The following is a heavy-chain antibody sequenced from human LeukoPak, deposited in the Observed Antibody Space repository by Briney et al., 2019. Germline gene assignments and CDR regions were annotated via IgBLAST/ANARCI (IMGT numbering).Heavy chain of an antibody. Sequence: GGSLRLSCAASGVTFSSYAMSWVRQAPGKGLEWVSAISGSGGSTYYADSVKGRFTISRDNSKNTLYLQMNTLKDEDTAVYYCAKGGDITHSITIRRHNNWYDPWGQGTLVTVSS. CDR3: AKGGDITHSITIRRHNNWYDP. CDR2: ISGSGGST. D-gene: IGHD3-10*01. V-gene: IGHV3-23*01. CDR1: GVTFSSYA. J-gene: IGHJ5*02.